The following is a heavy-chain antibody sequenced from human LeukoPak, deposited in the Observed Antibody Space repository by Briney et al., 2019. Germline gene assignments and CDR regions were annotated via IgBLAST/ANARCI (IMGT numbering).Heavy chain of an antibody. V-gene: IGHV1-46*01. Sequence: ASVKVSCKASGYTFTSYYMHWVRQAPGQGLEWMGIINPSGGSTSYAQKFQGRVTITRDTSASTAYMELSSLRSEDMAVYYCARDERYDSSGYPFDYWGQGTLVTVSS. CDR1: GYTFTSYY. D-gene: IGHD3-22*01. J-gene: IGHJ4*02. CDR2: INPSGGST. CDR3: ARDERYDSSGYPFDY.